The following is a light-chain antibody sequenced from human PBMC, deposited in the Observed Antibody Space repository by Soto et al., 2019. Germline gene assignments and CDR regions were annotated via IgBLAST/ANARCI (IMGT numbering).Light chain of an antibody. CDR1: LSVTDSH. CDR2: SVT. V-gene: IGKV3-20*01. J-gene: IGKJ5*01. CDR3: HQYGPSLPVN. Sequence: ERVLTQSPGILSLSPGERATLSCRASLSVTDSHLGWYQQKSRQALRLLIYSVTRRVTGIPDRFSGRGSGTDFALTISRLEPEDIAVYYCHQYGPSLPVNFGQGTRLEIK.